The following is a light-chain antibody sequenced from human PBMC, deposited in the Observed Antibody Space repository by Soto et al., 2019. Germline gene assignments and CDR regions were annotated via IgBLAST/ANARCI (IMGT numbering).Light chain of an antibody. Sequence: IGLTQSPGTLSLSTVETATLSCRASQSVSVNSLAWYQQKGGQAPRLLIYAASTRATGVPDRFSGTGSGTDFTLTISRLEPEDFAVYYCQHLETFGQGTKVDIK. CDR1: QSVSVNS. CDR3: QHLET. V-gene: IGKV3-20*01. J-gene: IGKJ1*01. CDR2: AAS.